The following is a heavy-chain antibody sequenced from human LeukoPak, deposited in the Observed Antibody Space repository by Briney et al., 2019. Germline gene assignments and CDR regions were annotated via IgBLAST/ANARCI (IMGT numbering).Heavy chain of an antibody. D-gene: IGHD5-12*01. CDR1: GFTISSYD. CDR3: ARAMGWGYEDYYYYYGMDV. Sequence: GTLSLTCTASGFTISSYDWSWIRQPPGKGLEWIGYIYDSGSTNYNPSLKSRVTISVDTSKNQFSLKLSSVTAADTAVYYCARAMGWGYEDYYYYYGMDVWGQGTTVTVSS. J-gene: IGHJ6*02. CDR2: IYDSGST. V-gene: IGHV4-59*01.